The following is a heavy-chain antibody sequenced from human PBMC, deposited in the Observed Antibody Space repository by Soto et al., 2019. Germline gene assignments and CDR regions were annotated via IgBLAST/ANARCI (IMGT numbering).Heavy chain of an antibody. CDR2: FDPEGGEA. V-gene: IGHV1-24*01. D-gene: IGHD2-15*01. CDR1: GYTFTGYY. Sequence: ASVKVSCKASGYTFTGYYMHWVRQAPGKGLEWMGGFDPEGGEAIYAQKWHGRVTVTEDTVTDTAYMDLSSLRSEDTAVYYCARGIATGQLDPRGQGTLVTVSS. CDR3: ARGIATGQLDP. J-gene: IGHJ5*02.